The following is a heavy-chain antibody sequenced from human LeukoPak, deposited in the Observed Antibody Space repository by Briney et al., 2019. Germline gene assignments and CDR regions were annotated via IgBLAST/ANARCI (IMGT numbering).Heavy chain of an antibody. CDR3: ARDQETGSGPLGAFDI. Sequence: PGGSLRLSCAASGFTFSSYWMSWVRQAPGKGLEWVANIKQDGSEKYYVDSVKGRFTISRDNAKNSLYLQMNSLRAEDTAVYYCARDQETGSGPLGAFDIWGQGTMVTVSS. CDR2: IKQDGSEK. V-gene: IGHV3-7*04. CDR1: GFTFSSYW. J-gene: IGHJ3*02. D-gene: IGHD3-9*01.